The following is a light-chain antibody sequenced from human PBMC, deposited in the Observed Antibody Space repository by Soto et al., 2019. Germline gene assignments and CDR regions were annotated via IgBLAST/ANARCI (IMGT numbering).Light chain of an antibody. CDR2: KAS. V-gene: IGKV1-5*03. J-gene: IGKJ1*01. Sequence: DIQLTQSPSTLSASVGYIVTITFRASQSIITSLAWYQQKPGKAPKLLIYKASSLQSGVPSRFSGSGSGTEFTLTISSLQPDDFATYYCQQYNSYSRTFGQGTKVDIK. CDR1: QSIITS. CDR3: QQYNSYSRT.